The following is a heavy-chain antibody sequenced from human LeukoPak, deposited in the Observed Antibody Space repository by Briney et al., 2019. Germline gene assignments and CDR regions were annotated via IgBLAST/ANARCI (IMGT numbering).Heavy chain of an antibody. Sequence: ASVKVSCKASGYTFTGYFIHWVRQAPGLGLEWMGWINPNSGGASYAQKFQGRVTMTRDTSISTAYMELNRLNSDDTAVYYCARDAESRPFDPWGQGTLVTVSS. J-gene: IGHJ5*02. V-gene: IGHV1-2*02. CDR1: GYTFTGYF. CDR2: INPNSGGA. CDR3: ARDAESRPFDP.